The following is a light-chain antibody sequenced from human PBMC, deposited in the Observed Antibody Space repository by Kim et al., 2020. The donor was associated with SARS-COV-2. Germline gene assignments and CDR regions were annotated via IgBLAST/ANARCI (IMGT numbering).Light chain of an antibody. CDR3: QQRDSWPPAVT. V-gene: IGKV3-11*01. J-gene: IGKJ4*01. Sequence: PGERATLSGRASQRIDTSLAWYQQRPGQAPRLLVYDASNRATGVPDRFSGSGSGTDFTLTISSLEPEDFSTYYCQQRDSWPPAVTFGGGTKVDIK. CDR1: QRIDTS. CDR2: DAS.